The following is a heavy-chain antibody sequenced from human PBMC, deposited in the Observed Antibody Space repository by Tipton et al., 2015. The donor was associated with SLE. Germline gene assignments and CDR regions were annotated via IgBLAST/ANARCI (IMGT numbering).Heavy chain of an antibody. CDR3: ARTTPGRWVYYGMDV. CDR1: GFTFSSYA. CDR2: IYYSGST. J-gene: IGHJ6*02. Sequence: LRLSCAASGFTFSSYAMSWVRQAPGKGLEWIGSIYYSGSTYYNPSLKSRVTISVDTSKNQFSLKLSSVTAADTAVYYCARTTPGRWVYYGMDVWGQGTTVTVSS. D-gene: IGHD3-10*01. V-gene: IGHV4-38-2*01.